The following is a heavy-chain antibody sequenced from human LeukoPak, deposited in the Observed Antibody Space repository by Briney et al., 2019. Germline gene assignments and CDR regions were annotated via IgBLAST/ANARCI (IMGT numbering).Heavy chain of an antibody. CDR2: MNPNSGNT. Sequence: ASVKVSCKASGGTFSSYAINWVRQATGQGLEWMGWMNPNSGNTGYAQKFQGRVTMTRNTSISTAYMELSSLRSEDTAVYYCARTYCSSTSCYLVWSHYYYYYGMDVWGQGTTVTVSS. J-gene: IGHJ6*02. D-gene: IGHD2-2*01. V-gene: IGHV1-8*02. CDR3: ARTYCSSTSCYLVWSHYYYYYGMDV. CDR1: GGTFSSYA.